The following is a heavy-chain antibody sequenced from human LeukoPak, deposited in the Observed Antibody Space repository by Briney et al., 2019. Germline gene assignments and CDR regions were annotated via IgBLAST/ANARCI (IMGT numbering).Heavy chain of an antibody. CDR2: IYHSGST. CDR1: GYSISSGYY. V-gene: IGHV4-38-2*01. Sequence: SETLSLTCAVSGYSISSGYYWGWIRQPPGKGLEWIGSIYHSGSTYYNPSLKSRVTISVDTSKNQFSLKLSSVTAADTAVYYCASTPGSADYWGQGTLVTVSS. J-gene: IGHJ4*02. CDR3: ASTPGSADY.